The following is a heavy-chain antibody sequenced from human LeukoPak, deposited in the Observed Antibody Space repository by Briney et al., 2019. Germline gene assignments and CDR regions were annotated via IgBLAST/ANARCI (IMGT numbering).Heavy chain of an antibody. Sequence: SVKVSCKASGGTFSSYAISWVRQAPGQGLEWMGGIIPIFGTANYAQKFQGRVTITADESTSTAYMELSSLRSEDTAVYYCARGRDCSGGSCYSGNYYYYYGMDVWGQGTAVTVSS. CDR2: IIPIFGTA. D-gene: IGHD2-15*01. J-gene: IGHJ6*02. CDR1: GGTFSSYA. V-gene: IGHV1-69*01. CDR3: ARGRDCSGGSCYSGNYYYYYGMDV.